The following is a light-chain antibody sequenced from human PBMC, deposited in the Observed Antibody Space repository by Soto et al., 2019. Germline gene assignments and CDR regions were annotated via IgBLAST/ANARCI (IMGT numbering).Light chain of an antibody. Sequence: IQLTQSPSSLSASVGDRVTITCRASQGISSFLAWYQQKPGRAPKLLIYGASTLQSGVPSRFSGSGSGTDFTLTISSLQPEDFATYYCQQLNSFPIAFVPGTKVEIQ. CDR3: QQLNSFPIA. CDR1: QGISSF. CDR2: GAS. V-gene: IGKV1-9*01. J-gene: IGKJ3*01.